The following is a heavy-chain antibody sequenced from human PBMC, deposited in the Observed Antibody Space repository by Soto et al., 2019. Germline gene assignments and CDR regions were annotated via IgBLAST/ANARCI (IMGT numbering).Heavy chain of an antibody. CDR1: GGSFSGYY. V-gene: IGHV4-34*01. Sequence: QVQLQQWGAGLLKPSETLSLTCAVYGGSFSGYYWSWIRQPPGKGLEWIGEINHSGSTNYNPSLTSRVTISVDTSQNQFSLKLSSVTAADTAVYYCARGGGYYYGMDVWGQGTTVTVSS. CDR3: ARGGGYYYGMDV. CDR2: INHSGST. D-gene: IGHD1-26*01. J-gene: IGHJ6*02.